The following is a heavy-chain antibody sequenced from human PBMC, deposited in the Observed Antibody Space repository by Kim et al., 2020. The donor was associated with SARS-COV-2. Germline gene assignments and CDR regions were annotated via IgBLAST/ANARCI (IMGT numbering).Heavy chain of an antibody. J-gene: IGHJ3*02. CDR2: NYYTGTT. CDR1: GGSISSYY. Sequence: SETLSLTCTVSGGSISSYYWTWIRQPPGKGLQWIGNNYYTGTTDYNPSLKSRVSMSIDRSGDRFSLSLTSLTAADTALYFCGRRRSVDYAFDMWG. D-gene: IGHD3-9*01. CDR3: GRRRSVDYAFDM. V-gene: IGHV4-59*08.